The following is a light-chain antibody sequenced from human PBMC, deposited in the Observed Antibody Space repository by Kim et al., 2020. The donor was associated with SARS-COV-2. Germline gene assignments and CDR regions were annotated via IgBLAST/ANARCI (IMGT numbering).Light chain of an antibody. V-gene: IGLV3-19*01. CDR3: NSLDSSGTHVL. CDR1: SLRGYY. Sequence: SSELTQDPAVSVALGQTVTITCQGDSLRGYYASWFQQKSGQAPILVIYGDKNRPSGIPDRFSGSGSGNTASFTITGAQAEAEAAYYCNSLDSSGTHVLFG. J-gene: IGLJ3*02. CDR2: GDK.